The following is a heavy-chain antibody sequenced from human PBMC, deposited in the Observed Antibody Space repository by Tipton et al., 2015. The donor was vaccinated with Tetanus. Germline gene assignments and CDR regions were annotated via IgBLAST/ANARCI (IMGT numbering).Heavy chain of an antibody. J-gene: IGHJ5*02. CDR2: ISGSGATT. CDR1: GFTFTDYS. CDR3: AKDRAAGGPGAS. Sequence: SLRLSCAASGFTFTDYSLIWVRQAPGKGLEWVSGISGSGATTYYEDSVKGRFTISRDNPKNMLYLQMNSLRAEDTAVYYCAKDRAAGGPGASWGQGTLVTVSS. D-gene: IGHD6-13*01. V-gene: IGHV3-23*01.